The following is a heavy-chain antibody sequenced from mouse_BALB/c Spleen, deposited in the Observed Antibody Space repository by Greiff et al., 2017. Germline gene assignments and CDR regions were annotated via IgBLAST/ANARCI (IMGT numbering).Heavy chain of an antibody. CDR2: ISSGGST. D-gene: IGHD1-1*01. Sequence: VQLKESGGGLVKPGGSLKLSCAASGFTFSSYAMSWVRQTPEKRLEWVASISSGGSTYYPDSVKGRFTISRDNARNILYLQMSSLRSEDTAMYYCARGSYYGSRYWYFDVWGAGTTVTVSS. V-gene: IGHV5-6-5*01. CDR3: ARGSYYGSRYWYFDV. J-gene: IGHJ1*01. CDR1: GFTFSSYA.